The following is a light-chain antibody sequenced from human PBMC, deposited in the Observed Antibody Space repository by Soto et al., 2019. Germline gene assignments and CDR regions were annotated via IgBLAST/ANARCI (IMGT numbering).Light chain of an antibody. Sequence: QSALTQPASVSGSPGQSITISCAGTSSDVGGYNYVSWYQQHPGKATKLMIYEVSNRPSGVSNRFSGSKSGNPASPTISGLQAEDEADYYCSSYTSSTNYVFGTGTKVTV. V-gene: IGLV2-14*01. CDR2: EVS. J-gene: IGLJ1*01. CDR3: SSYTSSTNYV. CDR1: SSDVGGYNY.